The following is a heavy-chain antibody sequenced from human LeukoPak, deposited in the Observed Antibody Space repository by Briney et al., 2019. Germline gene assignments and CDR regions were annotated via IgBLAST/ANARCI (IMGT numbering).Heavy chain of an antibody. CDR3: AREDGDNSDNAFDI. Sequence: PSETLSLTCTVSGGSISSSSYYWGWIRQPPGKGLEWIGSIYYSGSTYYNPSLKTRVTVFVDTSKDQFSLQLRSVTASDTAVYYCAREDGDNSDNAFDIWGRGTMVTVSS. V-gene: IGHV4-39*01. J-gene: IGHJ3*02. CDR1: GGSISSSSYY. CDR2: IYYSGST. D-gene: IGHD5-24*01.